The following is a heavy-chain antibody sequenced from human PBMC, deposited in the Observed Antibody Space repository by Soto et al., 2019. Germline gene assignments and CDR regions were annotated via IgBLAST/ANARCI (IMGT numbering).Heavy chain of an antibody. V-gene: IGHV4-59*11. Sequence: SETLSLTCKVTGDSIKIQYCSWIRQAPGKGLEWIGYIYYSGSTLYNPSLKRRVTISADTAKNQFSLRLTPLTAADTAVYYCASGWMAAFDNWGQGTLVTVSS. D-gene: IGHD2-2*03. CDR3: ASGWMAAFDN. J-gene: IGHJ4*02. CDR2: IYYSGST. CDR1: GDSIKIQY.